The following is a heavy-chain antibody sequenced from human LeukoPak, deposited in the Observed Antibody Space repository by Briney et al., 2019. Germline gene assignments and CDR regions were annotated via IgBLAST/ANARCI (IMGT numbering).Heavy chain of an antibody. CDR2: IYPGDSDT. V-gene: IGHV5-51*01. CDR1: GYSFTYYW. CDR3: ARRLRLRTSSSWSKPTYYFDY. Sequence: GESLKISCKGSGYSFTYYWIGWVRQMPGKGLEWMGIIYPGDSDTRYSPSFQGQVTISADKSINTAYLQWSSLKASDTAIYYCARRLRLRTSSSWSKPTYYFDYWGQGTLVTVSS. J-gene: IGHJ4*02. D-gene: IGHD6-13*01.